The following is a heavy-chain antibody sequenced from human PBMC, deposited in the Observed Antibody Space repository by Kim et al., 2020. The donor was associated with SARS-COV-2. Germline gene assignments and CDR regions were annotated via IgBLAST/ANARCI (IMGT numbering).Heavy chain of an antibody. Sequence: GGSLRLSCAASGFTFSSCAMHWVRQAPGKGLEWVAVISYDGSNKNYADSVKGRFTISRDNSKNTLYLQMNSLRAEDTALYYCAGDPWSRRRGLTYSYYSMDVWGQGTTVTVSS. J-gene: IGHJ6*02. V-gene: IGHV3-30-3*01. CDR3: AGDPWSRRRGLTYSYYSMDV. D-gene: IGHD3-10*01. CDR1: GFTFSSCA. CDR2: ISYDGSNK.